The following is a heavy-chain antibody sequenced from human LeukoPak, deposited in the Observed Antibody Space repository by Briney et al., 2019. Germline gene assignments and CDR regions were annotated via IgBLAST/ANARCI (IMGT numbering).Heavy chain of an antibody. CDR3: ARDQLGDAVDI. J-gene: IGHJ3*02. CDR1: GGSISGYY. Sequence: SETLSLTCSVSGGSISGYYWSWIRQPPGKGLEWIGYIYYSGTTIYNPSLKSRLTISLDTSKNQFSLRLNSVTAADTAVYYCARDQLGDAVDIWGQGTMVTVSS. D-gene: IGHD3-16*01. V-gene: IGHV4-59*01. CDR2: IYYSGTT.